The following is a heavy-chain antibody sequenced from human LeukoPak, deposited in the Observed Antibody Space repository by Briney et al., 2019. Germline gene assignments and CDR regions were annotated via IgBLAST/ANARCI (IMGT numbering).Heavy chain of an antibody. CDR2: IHTSGST. J-gene: IGHJ3*02. D-gene: IGHD2-2*02. V-gene: IGHV4-61*02. CDR3: ARLTDCSSTSCYKGHAFDI. Sequence: SETLSLTCAVSGDSINNNNYYWTWIRQPAGKGLEWIGRIHTSGSTNYNPSLKSRVTISTDTSKNQFSLKVSSVTAADTAVYYCARLTDCSSTSCYKGHAFDIWGQGTMVTVSS. CDR1: GDSINNNNYY.